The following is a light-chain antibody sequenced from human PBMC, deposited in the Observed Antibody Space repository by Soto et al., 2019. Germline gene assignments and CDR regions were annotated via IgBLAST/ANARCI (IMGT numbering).Light chain of an antibody. CDR1: SSNIGNNY. V-gene: IGLV1-51*01. CDR3: GTWDSSLSAYV. J-gene: IGLJ1*01. CDR2: DNN. Sequence: QSVLTQPPSVSAAPGQKVTISCSGSSSNIGNNYVSWYQQLPGTAPKLLIYDNNNRPSGIPDRFSGSKSGTSATLGITGLQTGDEADYYCGTWDSSLSAYVFGTGTKVTV.